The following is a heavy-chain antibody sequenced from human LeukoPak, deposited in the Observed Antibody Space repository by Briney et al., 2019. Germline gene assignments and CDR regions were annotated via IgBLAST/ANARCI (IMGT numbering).Heavy chain of an antibody. J-gene: IGHJ4*02. CDR2: ISAYNGNT. V-gene: IGHV1-18*04. D-gene: IGHD3-10*01. CDR3: ARIYGSGFVVFYYCDY. CDR1: GYTFTSYG. Sequence: ASVKVSCKASGYTFTSYGISWVRQAPGQGLEWMGWISAYNGNTNYAQKLQGRVTMTTDTSTSTAYMELRSLRSDDTAVYYCARIYGSGFVVFYYCDYWGQGTLVTVSS.